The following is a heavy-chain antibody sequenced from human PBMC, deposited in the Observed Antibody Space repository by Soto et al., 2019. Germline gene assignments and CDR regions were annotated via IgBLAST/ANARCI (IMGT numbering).Heavy chain of an antibody. CDR2: IYYSGST. Sequence: QVQLQESGPGLVKPSETLSLTCTVSGDSLNNYYWTWVRQPPGKSLEWIGYIYYSGSTNYNPSLKGRVNISVDTSKNQFSQKVISVTAADTAVYYCARSSGWDFDSWGQGALVTVSS. CDR1: GDSLNNYY. J-gene: IGHJ4*02. CDR3: ARSSGWDFDS. V-gene: IGHV4-59*01. D-gene: IGHD6-19*01.